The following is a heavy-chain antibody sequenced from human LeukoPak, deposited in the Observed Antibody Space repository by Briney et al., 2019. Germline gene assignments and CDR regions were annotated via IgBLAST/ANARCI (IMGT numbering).Heavy chain of an antibody. D-gene: IGHD6-19*01. V-gene: IGHV4-61*02. CDR2: IYTSGST. CDR1: GGSISSGSYY. J-gene: IGHJ4*02. Sequence: SETLSLTCTVSGGSISSGSYYWSWIRQPAGKGLEWIGRIYTSGSTNYNPSLKSRVNISVDTSKNQFSLKLSSVTAADTAVYYCARGDHGSGWYRVGPWRPYYFDYWGQGTLVTVSS. CDR3: ARGDHGSGWYRVGPWRPYYFDY.